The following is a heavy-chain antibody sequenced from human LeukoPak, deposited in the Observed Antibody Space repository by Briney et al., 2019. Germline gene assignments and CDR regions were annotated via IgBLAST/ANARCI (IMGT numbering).Heavy chain of an antibody. CDR2: IYYSGTT. CDR3: ARQCIRGQWLVHFDY. V-gene: IGHV4-59*08. J-gene: IGHJ4*02. Sequence: PSETLSLTCSVSGDSISSYYWSWIRQSPGKGPEWIGYIYYSGTTNYNPSLKSRVTISIDTSKNQFSLKLISVTAADTAVYYCARQCIRGQWLVHFDYWGQGTLVTVSS. D-gene: IGHD6-19*01. CDR1: GDSISSYY.